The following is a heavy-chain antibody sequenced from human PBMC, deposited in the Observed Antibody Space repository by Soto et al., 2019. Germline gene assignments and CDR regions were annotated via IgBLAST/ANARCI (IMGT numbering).Heavy chain of an antibody. CDR1: GFSFSSYG. CDR2: IWYDGSNE. Sequence: QVQLVESGGGVVQPGTSLRLSCAASGFSFSSYGMHWVRKAPGKGLEWVAVIWYDGSNEDYADSVKGRFAISRDNSKNTLYLQMNSLRADDTAVYYCARDRDYYDNSGYALDIWGQGTVVTVSS. V-gene: IGHV3-33*01. CDR3: ARDRDYYDNSGYALDI. J-gene: IGHJ3*02. D-gene: IGHD3-22*01.